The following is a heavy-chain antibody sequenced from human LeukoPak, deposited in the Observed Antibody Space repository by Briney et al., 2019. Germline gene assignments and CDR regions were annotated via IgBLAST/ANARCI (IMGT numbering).Heavy chain of an antibody. CDR2: ISDSGDST. D-gene: IGHD5-12*01. Sequence: PGGSLRLSCAVSGFTFSSYAMSWVRQAPGRGLEWVSAISDSGDSTYYADSVKGRFTVSRDNSKNTLYLQMNSLRDEDTGVYYCARGNSGYDYWGQGTLVTVSS. CDR1: GFTFSSYA. J-gene: IGHJ4*02. CDR3: ARGNSGYDY. V-gene: IGHV3-23*01.